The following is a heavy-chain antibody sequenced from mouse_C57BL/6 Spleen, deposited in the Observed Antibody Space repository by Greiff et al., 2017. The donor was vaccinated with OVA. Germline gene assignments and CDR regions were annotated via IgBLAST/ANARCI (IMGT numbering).Heavy chain of an antibody. D-gene: IGHD2-4*01. J-gene: IGHJ2*01. CDR3: ARWDDYDGDYFDY. V-gene: IGHV1-82*01. CDR2: IYPGDGDT. CDR1: GYAFSSSW. Sequence: QVQLQQSGPELVKPGASVKISCKASGYAFSSSWMNWVKQRPGKGLEWIGRIYPGDGDTNYNGKFEGKATLTADKSSSTAYMQLSSLTSEDSAVYFCARWDDYDGDYFDYWGQGTTLTVSS.